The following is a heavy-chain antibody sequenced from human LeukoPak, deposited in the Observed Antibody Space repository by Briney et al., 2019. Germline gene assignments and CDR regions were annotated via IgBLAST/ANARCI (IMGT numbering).Heavy chain of an antibody. D-gene: IGHD2-15*01. CDR1: GYSFTSYA. J-gene: IGHJ5*02. Sequence: ASVMVSCKASGYSFTSYAMHWVRQAPGQGLEWMGWISAHNGNTNYAQKFQGRVTMTTDTSTSTAYMELRSLRSDDTAVYYCARDGYCSGGSCYSGKWFDPWGQGTLVTVSS. V-gene: IGHV1-18*01. CDR2: ISAHNGNT. CDR3: ARDGYCSGGSCYSGKWFDP.